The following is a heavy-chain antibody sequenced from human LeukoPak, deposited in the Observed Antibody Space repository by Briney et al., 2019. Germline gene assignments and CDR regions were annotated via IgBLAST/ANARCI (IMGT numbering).Heavy chain of an antibody. J-gene: IGHJ4*02. D-gene: IGHD6-19*01. CDR3: ARDLAVAGNYYFDY. CDR2: IDWDDDK. CDR1: GFSLGTSGMS. Sequence: SGPALLQPTQTLTLTCTFSGFSLGTSGMSVSWIRQPPGKALEWLTLIDWDDDKFYSTSLKTRLTISKDTSKNQVVLTMTNMDPVDTATYYCARDLAVAGNYYFDYWGQGTLVTVSS. V-gene: IGHV2-70*01.